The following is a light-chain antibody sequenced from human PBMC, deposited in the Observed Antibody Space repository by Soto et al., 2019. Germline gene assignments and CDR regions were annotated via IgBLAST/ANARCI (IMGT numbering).Light chain of an antibody. Sequence: DIQMAQSPSSLSASVGDRVTITCRASQSISNFLNWYQQKPGKAPRLLIHAASSLHSGVPSRFSGRGSGTDFTLSISSLQPEDFATYYCQQSYSTPLTFGGGTKVDIK. CDR2: AAS. J-gene: IGKJ4*01. CDR3: QQSYSTPLT. CDR1: QSISNF. V-gene: IGKV1-39*01.